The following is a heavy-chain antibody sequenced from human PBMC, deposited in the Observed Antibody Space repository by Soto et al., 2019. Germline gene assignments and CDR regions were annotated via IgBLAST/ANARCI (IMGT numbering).Heavy chain of an antibody. CDR1: GFTFSTFS. D-gene: IGHD6-19*01. J-gene: IGHJ4*02. V-gene: IGHV3-23*01. Sequence: GGSLRLSCAASGFTFSTFSMTWVRQAPGKGLEWVSIISGSGATTFYADSVKGRFTISRDNSKNTVYLQMNSLRAEDTAVYYCAKEGSSSGWYGRVDYWGQGTLVTVSS. CDR2: ISGSGATT. CDR3: AKEGSSSGWYGRVDY.